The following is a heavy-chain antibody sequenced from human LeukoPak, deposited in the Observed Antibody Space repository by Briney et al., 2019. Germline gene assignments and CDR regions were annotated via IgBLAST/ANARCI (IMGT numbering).Heavy chain of an antibody. CDR1: GFTFDDYA. CDR2: ISWNSGSI. V-gene: IGHV3-9*01. D-gene: IGHD6-19*01. J-gene: IGHJ4*02. Sequence: GGSLRLSCAASGFTFDDYAMHRVRQAPGKGLEWVSGISWNSGSIGYADSVKGRFTISRDNAKNSLYLQMNSLRAEDTALYYCAKDIRPRIAVAGTKAFDYWGQGTLVTVSS. CDR3: AKDIRPRIAVAGTKAFDY.